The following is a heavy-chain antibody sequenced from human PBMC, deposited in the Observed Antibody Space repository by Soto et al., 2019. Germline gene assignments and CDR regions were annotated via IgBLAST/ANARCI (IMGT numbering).Heavy chain of an antibody. Sequence: ASVKVSCKASGGTFSSYTISWVRQAPGQGLEWMGRIIPILGIANYAQKFQGRVTITADKSTSTAYMELSSLRSEDTAVYYCASRNIVATGHADAFDIWGQGTMVTVSS. CDR1: GGTFSSYT. CDR2: IIPILGIA. V-gene: IGHV1-69*02. CDR3: ASRNIVATGHADAFDI. D-gene: IGHD5-12*01. J-gene: IGHJ3*02.